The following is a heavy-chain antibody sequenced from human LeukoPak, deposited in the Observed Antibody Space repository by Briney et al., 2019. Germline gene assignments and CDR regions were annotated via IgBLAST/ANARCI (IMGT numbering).Heavy chain of an antibody. V-gene: IGHV3-23*01. Sequence: GGSLRLSCAASGFTFSSYAMSWVRQAPGKGLEWVSAISGRGGSTGYADPLRGRFTISRDNAKNSLYLQMDSLRAEDTALYYCARAPITSPFYFDYWGQGTLVTVSS. J-gene: IGHJ4*02. CDR3: ARAPITSPFYFDY. CDR2: ISGRGGST. CDR1: GFTFSSYA. D-gene: IGHD2-2*01.